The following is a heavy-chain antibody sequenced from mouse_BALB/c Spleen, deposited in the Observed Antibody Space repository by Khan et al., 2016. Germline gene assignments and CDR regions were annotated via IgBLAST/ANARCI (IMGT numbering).Heavy chain of an antibody. J-gene: IGHJ1*01. CDR2: INPYNGDT. D-gene: IGHD1-3*01. Sequence: VQLQQSGPELVKPGASVKISCKASGYSFTGYFMNWVKQSHGKSLEWIGRINPYNGDTVYNQKFKGKATLTADKSSSTAHMELLSLTSEDSAVYYSGRGDNYVNWFFDVWGAGTTVTVSS. V-gene: IGHV1-37*01. CDR1: GYSFTGYF. CDR3: GRGDNYVNWFFDV.